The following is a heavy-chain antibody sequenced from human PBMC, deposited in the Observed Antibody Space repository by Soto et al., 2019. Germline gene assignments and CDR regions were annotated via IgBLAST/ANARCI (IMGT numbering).Heavy chain of an antibody. CDR2: MYQSGNT. J-gene: IGHJ5*02. Sequence: SLTCSVSGLSITSGYYWGWVRQPPGKWLEWIAIMYQSGNTYYNPSLKSRGTISLDTPKNQISLKLRSVTAADTAVYYCARGADIMAPTGDACDPWGHGTLVIVSS. D-gene: IGHD5-12*01. V-gene: IGHV4-38-2*02. CDR1: GLSITSGYY. CDR3: ARGADIMAPTGDACDP.